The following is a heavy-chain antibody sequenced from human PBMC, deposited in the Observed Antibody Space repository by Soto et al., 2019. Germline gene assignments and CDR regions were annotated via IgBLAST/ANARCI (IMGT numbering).Heavy chain of an antibody. Sequence: SLRLSCAASGFTFSSYGMHWVRQAPGKGLEWVAVIWYDGSNKYYADSVKGRFTISRDNSKNTLYLQMNSLRAEDTAVYYCARAYLGRLPRRADYYYALDVWGQGTTVTVSS. CDR1: GFTFSSYG. J-gene: IGHJ6*02. V-gene: IGHV3-33*01. CDR3: ARAYLGRLPRRADYYYALDV. D-gene: IGHD1-26*01. CDR2: IWYDGSNK.